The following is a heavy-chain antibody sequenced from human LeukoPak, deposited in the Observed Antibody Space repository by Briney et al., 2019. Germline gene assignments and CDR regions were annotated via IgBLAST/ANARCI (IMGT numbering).Heavy chain of an antibody. CDR1: GYTFTSYG. J-gene: IGHJ6*03. CDR3: ARAHRTTNYYYMDV. CDR2: ISAYNGNT. V-gene: IGHV1-18*01. Sequence: ASVKVSCKASGYTFTSYGISWVRQAPGQGLEWMGWISAYNGNTNYAQKLQGRVTMTTDTSTSTAYMELRSLRSDDTAVYYCARAHRTTNYYYMDVWGKGITVTVSS. D-gene: IGHD1-1*01.